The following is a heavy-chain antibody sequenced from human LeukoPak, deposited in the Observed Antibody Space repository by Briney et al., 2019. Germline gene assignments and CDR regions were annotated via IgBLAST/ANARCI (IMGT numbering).Heavy chain of an antibody. V-gene: IGHV3-21*01. J-gene: IGHJ4*02. D-gene: IGHD6-19*01. CDR1: GFTFSSYS. CDR2: ISSSSSYI. CDR3: ARDKAGLHFDY. Sequence: GGSLRLSCAASGFTFSSYSMNWVRQAPGKGLEWVSSISSSSSYIYYADSVKGRFTISRDNAKNSLYLQMNSLRAEDTAVYYCARDKAGLHFDYWGQGTLVTVSS.